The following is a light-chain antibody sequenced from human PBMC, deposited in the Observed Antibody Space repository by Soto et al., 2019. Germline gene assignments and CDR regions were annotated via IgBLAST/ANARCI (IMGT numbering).Light chain of an antibody. J-gene: IGKJ5*01. V-gene: IGKV1-5*01. CDR1: ESINGW. Sequence: DIQMTQSPSTRSVSVGDRVTITCRASESINGWLAWYQQKPGRAPRILIYDASKLEPGVPSRLSGSGSGAEYTLTISSLQPEDSATYSCQQSYGTPIIFGQGTRLEIK. CDR2: DAS. CDR3: QQSYGTPII.